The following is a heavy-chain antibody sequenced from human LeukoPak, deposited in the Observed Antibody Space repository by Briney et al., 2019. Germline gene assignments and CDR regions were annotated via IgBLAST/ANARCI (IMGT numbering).Heavy chain of an antibody. D-gene: IGHD2-21*01. CDR3: AKDFRIGYSAHFDY. CDR1: GFTFRSHA. Sequence: GGSLRLSCVGSGFTFRSHAMSWVRQAPEKGLEFVTGIYENGGTTYYADSVKGRFSISRDNSKNTLYLQMVSLRGEDTAVYYCAKDFRIGYSAHFDYWGQGALVAVSS. V-gene: IGHV3-23*01. CDR2: IYENGGTT. J-gene: IGHJ4*02.